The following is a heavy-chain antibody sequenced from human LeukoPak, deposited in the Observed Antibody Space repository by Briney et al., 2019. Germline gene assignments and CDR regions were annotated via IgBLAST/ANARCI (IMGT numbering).Heavy chain of an antibody. CDR3: ARDQRADFWSGYSLDY. J-gene: IGHJ4*02. D-gene: IGHD3-3*01. V-gene: IGHV3-11*04. CDR1: GFNFRAYW. CDR2: ISSSGSTI. Sequence: GSLRLSCTTSGFNFRAYWMGWVRQAPGKGLEWVSYISSSGSTIYYADSVKGRFTISRDNAKSSLYLQMNSLRAEDTAVYYCARDQRADFWSGYSLDYWGQGTLVTVSS.